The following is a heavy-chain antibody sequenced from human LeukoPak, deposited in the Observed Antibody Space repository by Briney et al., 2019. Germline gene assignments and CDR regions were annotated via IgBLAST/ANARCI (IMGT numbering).Heavy chain of an antibody. Sequence: SETLSLTCTVSGGSISSYYWSWIRQPAGKGLEWIGRIYTSGSTNYNPSLKSRVTMSVDTSKNQFSLKLSSVTAADTAVYYCARDLSWGAGEYYFDYWGQGTLVTVSS. V-gene: IGHV4-4*07. CDR1: GGSISSYY. J-gene: IGHJ4*02. CDR3: ARDLSWGAGEYYFDY. D-gene: IGHD1-26*01. CDR2: IYTSGST.